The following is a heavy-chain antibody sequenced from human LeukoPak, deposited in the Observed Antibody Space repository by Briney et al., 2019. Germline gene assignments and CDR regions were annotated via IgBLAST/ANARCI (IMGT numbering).Heavy chain of an antibody. J-gene: IGHJ4*02. CDR3: ASTPDFDWLLHDY. CDR1: GYTFTGYY. CDR2: ISAYNGNT. V-gene: IGHV1-18*04. Sequence: GASVTVSCKASGYTFTGYYMHWVRQAPGQGLEWMGWISAYNGNTNYAQKLQGRVTMTTDTSTSTAYMELRSLRSDDTAVYYCASTPDFDWLLHDYWGQGTLVTVSS. D-gene: IGHD3-9*01.